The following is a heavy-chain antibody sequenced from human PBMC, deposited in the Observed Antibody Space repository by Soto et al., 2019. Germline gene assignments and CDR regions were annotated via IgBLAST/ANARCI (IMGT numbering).Heavy chain of an antibody. CDR2: ISGSGGST. Sequence: PGGSLRLSCAASGFTFSSYAMSWVRQAPGKGLEWVSAISGSGGSTYYADSVKGRFTISRDNSKNTLYLQMNSLRAEDTAVYYCAKVDGYSSGWYGSRFDPWGQGTLVTVSS. CDR1: GFTFSSYA. J-gene: IGHJ5*02. CDR3: AKVDGYSSGWYGSRFDP. D-gene: IGHD6-19*01. V-gene: IGHV3-23*01.